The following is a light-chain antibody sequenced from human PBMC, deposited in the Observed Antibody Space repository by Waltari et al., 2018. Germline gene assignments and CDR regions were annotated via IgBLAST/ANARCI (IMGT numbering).Light chain of an antibody. V-gene: IGLV3-1*01. CDR2: QNT. CDR1: NLGAKY. Sequence: SYELTQPTSVSVAPGQTATITCSGDNLGAKYVSWYQQKVGKSPVLLIHQNTKRPSGTPERFSGSNSGNTATLTISGTQAFDESDYYCQAWDNSYARVFGGGTKLTVL. J-gene: IGLJ2*01. CDR3: QAWDNSYARV.